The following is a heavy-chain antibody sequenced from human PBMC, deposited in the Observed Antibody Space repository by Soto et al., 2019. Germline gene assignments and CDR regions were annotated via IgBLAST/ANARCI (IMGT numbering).Heavy chain of an antibody. CDR3: ARRAVGGGSTWFDP. CDR1: GGSISSSSYY. D-gene: IGHD6-19*01. CDR2: IYYSGST. V-gene: IGHV4-39*01. Sequence: SETLSLTCTVSGGSISSSSYYWGWIRQPPGKGLEWIGSIYYSGSTYYNPSLKSRVTISVDTSKNQFSLKRSSVTAADTAVYYCARRAVGGGSTWFDPWGQGTLVTVSS. J-gene: IGHJ5*02.